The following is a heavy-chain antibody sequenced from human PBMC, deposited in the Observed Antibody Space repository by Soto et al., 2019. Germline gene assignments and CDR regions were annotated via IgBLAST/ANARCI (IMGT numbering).Heavy chain of an antibody. CDR2: ISYDGSNK. D-gene: IGHD3-22*01. J-gene: IGHJ4*02. V-gene: IGHV3-30*18. CDR1: GFTFSSYG. CDR3: AKGGGYDSSGYYQDGYYFDY. Sequence: QVQLVESGGGVVQPGRSLRLSCAASGFTFSSYGMHWVRQAPGKVLEWVAVISYDGSNKYYADSVKGRFTISRDNSKNTLYLQMNSLRAEDTAVYYCAKGGGYDSSGYYQDGYYFDYWGQGTLVTVSS.